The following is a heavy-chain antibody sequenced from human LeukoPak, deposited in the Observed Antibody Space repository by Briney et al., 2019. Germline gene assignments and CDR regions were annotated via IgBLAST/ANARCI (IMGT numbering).Heavy chain of an antibody. V-gene: IGHV3-21*01. D-gene: IGHD6-19*01. J-gene: IGHJ4*02. CDR3: AREGSGWYPLGY. Sequence: GGALRLSCAASGFTFSSYNMNWVRLAPGKGREWVSSVSSSSSYIYYADSVKGRFTISRDNAKNSLYLQMNSLRAEDTAVYYCAREGSGWYPLGYWGQGTLVTVSS. CDR1: GFTFSSYN. CDR2: VSSSSSYI.